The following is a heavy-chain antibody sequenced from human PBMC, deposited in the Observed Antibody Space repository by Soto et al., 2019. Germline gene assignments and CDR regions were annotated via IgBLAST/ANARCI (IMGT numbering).Heavy chain of an antibody. V-gene: IGHV4-59*08. CDR1: GGSISSYY. CDR3: ARQSSVVVTPWWFDP. Sequence: QVQLLESGPGLVKPSETLSLTCTVSGGSISSYYWSWIRQPPGNGLEWIGYIYHSGSSNYNPSLKSRVTILLDTSKNQLSLKLSSVTAADTAVYYCARQSSVVVTPWWFDPWGQGTLVTVSS. J-gene: IGHJ5*02. D-gene: IGHD2-15*01. CDR2: IYHSGSS.